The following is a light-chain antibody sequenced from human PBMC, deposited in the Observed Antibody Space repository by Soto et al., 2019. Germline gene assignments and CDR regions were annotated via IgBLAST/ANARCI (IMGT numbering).Light chain of an antibody. CDR3: QQYVTSPLT. V-gene: IGKV3-20*01. J-gene: IGKJ4*01. CDR1: QSVSNSY. Sequence: EIVFTQSPGTLSLSPGERATLSCRASQSVSNSYLAWYQQKPGQAPRLLIYGVSSRETGIPDRFSGSGSGTEFTLTISRLEPEDFAVYYCQQYVTSPLTFGGGTQVDIK. CDR2: GVS.